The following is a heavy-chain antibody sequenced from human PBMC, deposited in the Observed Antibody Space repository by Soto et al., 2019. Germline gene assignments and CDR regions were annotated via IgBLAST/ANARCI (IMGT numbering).Heavy chain of an antibody. D-gene: IGHD5-12*01. CDR1: GGSISSYY. CDR2: IYYSGST. V-gene: IGHV4-59*08. J-gene: IGHJ4*02. CDR3: ARSSVGGYEYFDY. Sequence: SETLSLTCTASGGSISSYYWSWIRQPPGKGLEWIGYIYYSGSTNYNPSLKSRVTISVDTSKNQFSLKLSSVTAADTAVYYCARSSVGGYEYFDYWGQGTLVTVSS.